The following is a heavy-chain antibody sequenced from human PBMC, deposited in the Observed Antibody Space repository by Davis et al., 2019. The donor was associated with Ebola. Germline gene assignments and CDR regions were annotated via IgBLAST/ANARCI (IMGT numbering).Heavy chain of an antibody. J-gene: IGHJ6*02. Sequence: KVSCKASGYSFPNHWITWVRQLPGKGLEWMGRIDPSDSETNYSPSTQGHVTISVDKSITTAYLQWSSLEASDTGMYYCAKSPRGGVYDFGMDVWGQGTTVTVSS. CDR2: IDPSDSET. CDR1: GYSFPNHW. V-gene: IGHV5-10-1*01. CDR3: AKSPRGGVYDFGMDV.